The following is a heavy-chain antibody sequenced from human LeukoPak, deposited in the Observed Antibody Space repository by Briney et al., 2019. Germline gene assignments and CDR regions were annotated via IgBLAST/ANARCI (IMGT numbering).Heavy chain of an antibody. CDR3: ARNGGMTVVTYFDY. V-gene: IGHV3-20*04. CDR2: INWNGGNT. J-gene: IGHJ4*02. D-gene: IGHD4-23*01. Sequence: GGSLRLSCAASGFTFDDYGMSWVRQAPGKGLEWVSRINWNGGNTGYADSVKGRFTISRDNAKNSLYLQMNSLRAEDTALYYCARNGGMTVVTYFDYWGQGTLVTVSS. CDR1: GFTFDDYG.